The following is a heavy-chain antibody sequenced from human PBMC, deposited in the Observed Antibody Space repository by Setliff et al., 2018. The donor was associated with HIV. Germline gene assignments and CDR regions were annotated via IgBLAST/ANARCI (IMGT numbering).Heavy chain of an antibody. Sequence: GASVKVSCKASGYSFTGYYMHWVRQAPGQGLEWMGRINPNSGGTNYAQKFQGRVTMTRDTSISTAYMELSRLRSDDTAVYYCARRVPPIPSGDLDYWGQGTLVTVSS. J-gene: IGHJ4*02. CDR3: ARRVPPIPSGDLDY. V-gene: IGHV1-2*06. CDR1: GYSFTGYY. CDR2: INPNSGGT. D-gene: IGHD4-17*01.